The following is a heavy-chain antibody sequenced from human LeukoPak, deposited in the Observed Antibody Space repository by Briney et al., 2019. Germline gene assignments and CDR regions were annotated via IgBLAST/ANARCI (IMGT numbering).Heavy chain of an antibody. D-gene: IGHD3-3*01. CDR3: AKEITIFVFHYYYYMDV. J-gene: IGHJ6*03. CDR1: GFTFSSYG. V-gene: IGHV3-30*02. CDR2: IRYDGSNK. Sequence: GGSLRLSCAASGFTFSSYGMHWVRQAPGKGLEWVAFIRYDGSNKYYADSVKGRFTISRDNSKNTLYLQMNSLRAEDTAVYYCAKEITIFVFHYYYYMDVWGKGTTVTVSS.